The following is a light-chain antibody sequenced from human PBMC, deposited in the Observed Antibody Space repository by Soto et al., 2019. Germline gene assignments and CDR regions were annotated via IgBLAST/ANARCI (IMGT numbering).Light chain of an antibody. J-gene: IGLJ2*01. Sequence: QSALTQPASVSGSPGQSITVSCTGTSSDIGGHKNVSWYQQHPGKVPKLIIYEVSNRPSGVSNRFSGSKSGNTASLTVSGLQAEDEADYFCSSYAGGNNIMVFGGGTQLTVL. CDR1: SSDIGGHKN. V-gene: IGLV2-14*01. CDR2: EVS. CDR3: SSYAGGNNIMV.